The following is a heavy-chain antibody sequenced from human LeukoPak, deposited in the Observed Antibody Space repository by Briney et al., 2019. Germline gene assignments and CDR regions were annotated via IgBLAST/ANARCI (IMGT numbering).Heavy chain of an antibody. J-gene: IGHJ4*02. D-gene: IGHD6-19*01. CDR3: AKFSYSSGWLGYFDF. V-gene: IGHV3-23*01. Sequence: QAGGSLRLSCAASGFTVSSNHMSWVRQAPGKGLEWVAAISGGGNSPYYTDSVKGRFTISRDNSKNALYLQMNSLRAEDTAVYYCAKFSYSSGWLGYFDFWGQGSLVTVSS. CDR1: GFTVSSNH. CDR2: ISGGGNSP.